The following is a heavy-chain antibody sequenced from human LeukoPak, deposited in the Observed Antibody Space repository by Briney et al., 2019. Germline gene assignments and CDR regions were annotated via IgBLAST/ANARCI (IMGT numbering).Heavy chain of an antibody. CDR1: GGSISSGGYS. V-gene: IGHV4-30-2*01. J-gene: IGHJ4*02. CDR3: ARVAGYTTYFDY. D-gene: IGHD5-12*01. Sequence: PSETLSLTCAVSGGSISSGGYSWSWIRQPPGKGLEWIGYIYHSGSTYYNPSLKSRVTISVDRSKNQSSLRLSSVTAADTAVYYCARVAGYTTYFDYWGQGTLVTVSS. CDR2: IYHSGST.